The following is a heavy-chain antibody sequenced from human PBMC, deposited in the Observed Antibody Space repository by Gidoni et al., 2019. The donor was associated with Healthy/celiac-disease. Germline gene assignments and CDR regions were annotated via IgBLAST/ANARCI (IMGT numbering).Heavy chain of an antibody. J-gene: IGHJ3*02. CDR3: ARVGGSGSFFYDAFDI. CDR1: GYRFTRYW. V-gene: IGHV5-51*01. Sequence: EVQLVQSGAEVKKPGESLKISCKGSGYRFTRYWIGWVRQMPGKGLEWMGIIYPGDSDTRYSPSFQGQVTISADKSISTAYLQWSSLKASDTAMYYCARVGGSGSFFYDAFDIWGQGTMVTVSS. CDR2: IYPGDSDT. D-gene: IGHD3-10*01.